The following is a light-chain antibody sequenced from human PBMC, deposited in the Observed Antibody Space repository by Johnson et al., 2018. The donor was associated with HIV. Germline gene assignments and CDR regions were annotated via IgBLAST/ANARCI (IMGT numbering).Light chain of an antibody. CDR1: NSNIGNNY. CDR3: GTWDSSLILYV. CDR2: EST. V-gene: IGLV1-51*02. Sequence: QSVLTQPPSVSAAPGQKVTISCSGSNSNIGNNYVSWYQQLPGTAPKLLIYESTNRPSGIPDRFSGSKSGTSATLGISGLQTGDEADYYCGTWDSSLILYVFGPGTKVTVL. J-gene: IGLJ1*01.